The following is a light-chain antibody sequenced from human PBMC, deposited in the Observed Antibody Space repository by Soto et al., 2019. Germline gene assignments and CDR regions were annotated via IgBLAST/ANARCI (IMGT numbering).Light chain of an antibody. CDR3: LQDYTYPRT. J-gene: IGKJ1*01. CDR2: AAS. Sequence: IQMTQSPSSLSASVGDRVTITCRASQAIRDDLAWYQQKPGKAPNLLIYAASNLQSGVTSRFSGSGSGTDFTLTISSLQPEDFATYYCLQDYTYPRTFGQGTKVDI. V-gene: IGKV1-6*01. CDR1: QAIRDD.